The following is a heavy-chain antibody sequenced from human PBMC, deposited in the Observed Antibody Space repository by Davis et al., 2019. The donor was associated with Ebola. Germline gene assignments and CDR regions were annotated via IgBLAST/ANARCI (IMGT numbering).Heavy chain of an antibody. CDR3: ARVGGSSYYYYGMDV. V-gene: IGHV1-18*01. J-gene: IGHJ6*02. CDR1: GYSFTDDG. CDR2: ISTYNGNT. D-gene: IGHD2-15*01. Sequence: ASVKVSCKASGYSFTDDGISWVRQAPGQGLEWMGWISTYNGNTNYAQKVQGRITMTTDTSTSTAYMELRSLRSDDTARYYCARVGGSSYYYYGMDVWGQGTTVTVSS.